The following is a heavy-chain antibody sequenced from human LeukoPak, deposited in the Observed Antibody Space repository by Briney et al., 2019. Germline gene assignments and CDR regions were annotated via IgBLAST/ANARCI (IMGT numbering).Heavy chain of an antibody. CDR1: GGSISSGSYY. CDR2: IYTSGST. Sequence: SETLSLTCTVSGGSISSGSYYWSWIRQPAGKGLEWIGRIYTSGSTNYNPSLKSRVTISVDTSKNQFSLKLSSVTAADTAVYYCARGPPSYDYFDYWGQGTLVTVSS. CDR3: ARGPPSYDYFDY. V-gene: IGHV4-61*02. J-gene: IGHJ4*02.